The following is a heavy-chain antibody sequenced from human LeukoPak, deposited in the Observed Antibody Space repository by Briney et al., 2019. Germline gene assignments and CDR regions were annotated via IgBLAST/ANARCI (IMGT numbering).Heavy chain of an antibody. J-gene: IGHJ4*02. CDR3: LYGDYDFDY. CDR2: ISYDGSNK. D-gene: IGHD4-17*01. CDR1: GFTFSSYG. V-gene: IGHV3-30*03. Sequence: GRSLRLSCAASGFTFSSYGMHWVRQAPGKGLEWVAVISYDGSNKYYADSVKGRFTISRDNSKNTLYLQMNSLRAEDTAVYYCLYGDYDFDYWGQGTLVTVSS.